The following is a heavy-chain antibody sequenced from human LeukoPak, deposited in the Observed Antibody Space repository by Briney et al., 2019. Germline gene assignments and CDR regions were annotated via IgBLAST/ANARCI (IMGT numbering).Heavy chain of an antibody. CDR2: INHSGST. CDR3: ARVPLFGWAPYYYYYYMDV. CDR1: GGSFSGYY. J-gene: IGHJ6*03. V-gene: IGHV4-34*01. D-gene: IGHD3-10*01. Sequence: SETLSLPCAVYGGSFSGYYWSWIRQPPGKGLEWIGEINHSGSTNYNPSLKSRVTISVDTSKNQFSLKLSSVTAADTAVYYCARVPLFGWAPYYYYYYMDVWGKGTTVTVSS.